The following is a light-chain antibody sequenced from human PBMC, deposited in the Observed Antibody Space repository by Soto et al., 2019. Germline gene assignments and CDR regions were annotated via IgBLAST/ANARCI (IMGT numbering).Light chain of an antibody. CDR3: QQFDYLIT. Sequence: EIVLTQSPDTLSLSPGESTTLSCRASQTVASNYLAWYQHKPGQAPRLLIYGASSRATGIPDRFSGSGSGTDFTLAISRLEPDDCAVYYCQQFDYLITFGQGTRLEIK. CDR2: GAS. CDR1: QTVASNY. J-gene: IGKJ5*01. V-gene: IGKV3-20*01.